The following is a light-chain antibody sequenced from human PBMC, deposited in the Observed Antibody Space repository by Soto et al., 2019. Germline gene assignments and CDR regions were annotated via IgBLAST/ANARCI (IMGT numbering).Light chain of an antibody. CDR3: QQYNSYSYT. J-gene: IGKJ2*01. V-gene: IGKV1-5*01. CDR1: QSISSW. CDR2: DTS. Sequence: DIQMTQSPSTLSASVGDIVTITCRASQSISSWLAWYQQKPGKAPKILIYDTSSLESGVPSRFSGSGSGTEFSLTLSSLQPDDFATYSGQQYNSYSYTFGEETKLEIK.